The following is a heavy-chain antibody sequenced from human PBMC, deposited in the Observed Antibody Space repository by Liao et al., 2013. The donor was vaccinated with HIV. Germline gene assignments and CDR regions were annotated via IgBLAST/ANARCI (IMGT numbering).Heavy chain of an antibody. J-gene: IGHJ4*02. Sequence: QVQLQQWGAGLLKPSETLSLTCAVYGGSFSGYYWSWIRQPPGKGLEWIGEINHSGSTNYNPSLKSRVTISVDTSKNQFSLKLSSVTAADTAVYYCARGVGLTYYYFDYWGQGTLVTVSS. D-gene: IGHD2-8*01. CDR1: GGSFSGYY. CDR2: INHSGST. V-gene: IGHV4-34*01. CDR3: ARGVGLTYYYFDY.